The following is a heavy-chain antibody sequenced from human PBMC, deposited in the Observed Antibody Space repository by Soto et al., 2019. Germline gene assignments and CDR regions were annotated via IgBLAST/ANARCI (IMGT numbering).Heavy chain of an antibody. D-gene: IGHD2-8*01. V-gene: IGHV4-39*01. CDR3: ARRGYYAISAFDI. Sequence: PSETLSLTCTVSGGSISSGGYYWSWIRQHPGKGLEWIGSIYYSGSTYYNPSLKSRVTISVDTSKNQFSLKLSSVTAADTAVYYCARRGYYAISAFDIWGQGTMVTVSS. CDR2: IYYSGST. CDR1: GGSISSGGYY. J-gene: IGHJ3*02.